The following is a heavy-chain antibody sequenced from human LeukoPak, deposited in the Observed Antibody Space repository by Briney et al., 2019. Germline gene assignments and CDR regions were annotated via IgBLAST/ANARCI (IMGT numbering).Heavy chain of an antibody. CDR2: IYYSGST. D-gene: IGHD3-10*01. CDR3: AREDGPIMVRGVTSAFDI. V-gene: IGHV4-30-4*08. J-gene: IGHJ3*02. Sequence: SETLSLTCTVSGGSISSGDYYWSWIRQPPGKGLEWIGYIYYSGSTYYNPSLKSRVTISVDTSKNQFSLKLSSVTAADTAVYYCAREDGPIMVRGVTSAFDIWGQGTMVTVPS. CDR1: GGSISSGDYY.